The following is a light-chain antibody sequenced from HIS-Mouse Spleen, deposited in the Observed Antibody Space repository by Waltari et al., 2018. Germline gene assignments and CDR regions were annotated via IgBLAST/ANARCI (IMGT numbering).Light chain of an antibody. CDR3: QQYDNLPPGT. CDR1: QDISNY. Sequence: DIQMTQSPSSLSASVGDRVTITCQASQDISNYLNWYQRKPGKSPKLLIYDASNLETGVPSRFSGSGSGTDFTFTISSLQPEDIATYYCQQYDNLPPGTFGPGTKVDIK. V-gene: IGKV1-33*01. J-gene: IGKJ3*01. CDR2: DAS.